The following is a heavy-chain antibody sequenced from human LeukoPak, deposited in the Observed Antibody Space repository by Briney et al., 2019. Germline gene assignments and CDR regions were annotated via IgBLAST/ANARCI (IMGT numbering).Heavy chain of an antibody. CDR1: GYTLTELS. V-gene: IGHV1-24*01. Sequence: ASVKVSCKVSGYTLTELSMHWVRQAPGKGLEWMGGFDPEDGETIYAQKFQGRVTMTEDTSTDTAYMELSSLRSEDTAVYYCATLLLITMVRTDAFDIWGQGTMVTVSS. CDR2: FDPEDGET. CDR3: ATLLLITMVRTDAFDI. D-gene: IGHD3-10*01. J-gene: IGHJ3*02.